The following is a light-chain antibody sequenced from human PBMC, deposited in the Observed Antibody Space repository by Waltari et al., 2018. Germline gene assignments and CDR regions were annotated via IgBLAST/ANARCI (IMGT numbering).Light chain of an antibody. CDR1: QSLVPVDGNTY. V-gene: IGKV2-30*02. CDR3: MQGTRWPYT. CDR2: WVF. J-gene: IGKJ2*01. Sequence: VMTQSPVSLSVTLGQAASISCKSSQSLVPVDGNTYLNWFHQRPGQSPRRLIYWVFNRDSGVPDRFSGSGSGTVFTLRISRVEAEDVGVYYCMQGTRWPYTFGQGTQLDIK.